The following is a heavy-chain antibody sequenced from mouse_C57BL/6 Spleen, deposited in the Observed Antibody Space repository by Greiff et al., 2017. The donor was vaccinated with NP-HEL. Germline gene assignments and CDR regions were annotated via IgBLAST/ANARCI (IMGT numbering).Heavy chain of an antibody. J-gene: IGHJ4*01. Sequence: QVQLQQPGAELVRPGSSVKLSCKASGYTFTSYWMHWVKQRPIQGLEWIGNIDPSDSETHYNQKFKDKATLTVDKSSSTAYMQLSSLTSEDSAVYYCARRTLLYYAMDYWGQGTSVTVSS. V-gene: IGHV1-52*01. CDR1: GYTFTSYW. D-gene: IGHD3-3*01. CDR3: ARRTLLYYAMDY. CDR2: IDPSDSET.